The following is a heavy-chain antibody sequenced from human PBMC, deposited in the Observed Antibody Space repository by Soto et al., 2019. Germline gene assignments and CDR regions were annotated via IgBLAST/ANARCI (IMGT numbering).Heavy chain of an antibody. V-gene: IGHV4-39*01. CDR2: IDYNGVT. J-gene: IGHJ4*02. Sequence: QVQLQESGPGLVKPSETLSLTCTVSGGSIYRSGYYWGWIRQPPGRGLEWIGNIDYNGVTYSNPSLKGRVTISRDTSKNQFSLKLTSVTAADSAMYFCGKVLVGATGHTDSDSWGPGTLVVVSS. CDR3: GKVLVGATGHTDSDS. D-gene: IGHD2-15*01. CDR1: GGSIYRSGYY.